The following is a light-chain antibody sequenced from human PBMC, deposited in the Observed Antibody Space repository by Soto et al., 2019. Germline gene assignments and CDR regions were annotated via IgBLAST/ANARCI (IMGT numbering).Light chain of an antibody. V-gene: IGKV1-39*01. J-gene: IGKJ1*01. CDR1: QTTSIY. CDR2: AAS. CDR3: QQSYDPPPT. Sequence: DIQLTQSPSSLSASLGDRVTITCRASQTTSIYLNWYQHKPGKAPRLLIYAASSLQSGVPSRISGSGSGTDFTLTISSLQPEDFATYYCQQSYDPPPTFGQGTKVESK.